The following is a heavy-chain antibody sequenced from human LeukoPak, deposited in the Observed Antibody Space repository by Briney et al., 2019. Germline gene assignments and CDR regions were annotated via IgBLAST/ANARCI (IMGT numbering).Heavy chain of an antibody. Sequence: GASVKVSCKASGYTFSSYYMHWVRQAPGQGLEWRGIINPSGGSTTYAQKFQGRVTMTRDTSTSTVYMELSSLRSEDTAVYYCARVDSSGYYGHYFDYWGQGTLVTVSS. CDR2: INPSGGST. V-gene: IGHV1-46*01. D-gene: IGHD3-22*01. CDR3: ARVDSSGYYGHYFDY. CDR1: GYTFSSYY. J-gene: IGHJ4*02.